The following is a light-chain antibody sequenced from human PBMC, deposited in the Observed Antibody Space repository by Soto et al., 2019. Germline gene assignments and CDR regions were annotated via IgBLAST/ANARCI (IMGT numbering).Light chain of an antibody. J-gene: IGLJ3*02. CDR2: RND. V-gene: IGLV1-47*01. Sequence: QSVVTQPPSASGTPGQTVSIFCSGSTSNIGANFVYWYQHLPGSAPKLLICRNDQRPSGVPDRFSGSKSGTSASLAISGLRSEDEADYYCASWDDSLSGPNWVFGGGTKLTVL. CDR3: ASWDDSLSGPNWV. CDR1: TSNIGANF.